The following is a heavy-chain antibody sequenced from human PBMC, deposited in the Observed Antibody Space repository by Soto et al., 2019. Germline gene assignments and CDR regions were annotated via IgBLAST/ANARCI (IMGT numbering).Heavy chain of an antibody. CDR1: GYTFTTYG. CDR3: ARDRFFYVWGSYRYEGDALDI. J-gene: IGHJ3*02. V-gene: IGHV1-18*01. Sequence: GASVKVSCTASGYTFTTYGISCVRQAPGQGLEWIGWISAYNGNTNYAQKLQGRVTMTTGTSTSTAYMELRSLRSENTAVYYCARDRFFYVWGSYRYEGDALDIWGQRPMVTVSS. CDR2: ISAYNGNT. D-gene: IGHD3-16*02.